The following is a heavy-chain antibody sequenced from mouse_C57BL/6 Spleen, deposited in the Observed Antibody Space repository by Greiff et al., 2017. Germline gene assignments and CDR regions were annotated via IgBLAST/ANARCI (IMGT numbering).Heavy chain of an antibody. D-gene: IGHD3-3*01. Sequence: QVQLKQPGAELVKPGASVKLSCKASGYTFTSYWMHWVKQRPGQGLEWIGMIHPNSGSTNYNEKFKSKATLTVDKSSSTAYMQLSSLTSEDSAVYYCATGSPYAMDYWGQGTSVTVSS. J-gene: IGHJ4*01. CDR2: IHPNSGST. CDR1: GYTFTSYW. CDR3: ATGSPYAMDY. V-gene: IGHV1-64*01.